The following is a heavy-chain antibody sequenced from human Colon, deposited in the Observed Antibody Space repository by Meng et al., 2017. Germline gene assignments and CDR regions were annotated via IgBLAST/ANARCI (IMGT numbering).Heavy chain of an antibody. Sequence: ESLKISCAASGFTFSSYAMSWVRQPPGKGLEWIGEINHSGSTNYNSSLKSRVTISVDTSKNQFSLKLSSMTAADTGVYYCAIDYGDYDTFDFWGQGTLVTVSS. J-gene: IGHJ4*02. D-gene: IGHD4-17*01. V-gene: IGHV4-34*08. CDR3: AIDYGDYDTFDF. CDR2: INHSGST. CDR1: GFTFSSYA.